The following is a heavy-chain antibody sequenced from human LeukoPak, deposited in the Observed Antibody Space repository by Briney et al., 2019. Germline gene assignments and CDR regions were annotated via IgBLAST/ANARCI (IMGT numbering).Heavy chain of an antibody. CDR1: GYTFTGYY. J-gene: IGHJ4*02. Sequence: ASVKVSCKRSGYTFTGYYMHWVRQAPAQGLEGMGLINPNSGATTYALELQGRVTMTRDTSISSAYMELSRLTSDDTAVYYCARSDYGSGLTFDYWGQGNLVTVSS. V-gene: IGHV1-2*02. CDR3: ARSDYGSGLTFDY. D-gene: IGHD3-10*01. CDR2: INPNSGAT.